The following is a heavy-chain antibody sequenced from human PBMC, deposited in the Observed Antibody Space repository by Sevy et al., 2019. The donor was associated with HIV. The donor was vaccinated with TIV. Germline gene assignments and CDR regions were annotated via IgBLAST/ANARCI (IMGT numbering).Heavy chain of an antibody. CDR1: GGSISSGSYY. CDR3: ATSWRYYASGKPEDLFDY. J-gene: IGHJ4*02. Sequence: SETLSLTCAVSGGSISSGSYYWTWIRQPAGKGLEWIGRIYSNGSTNYNPSLKSRVTTSADTSKNQFSVKLRSVTAADTAVYYCATSWRYYASGKPEDLFDYWGQGTQVTVSS. V-gene: IGHV4-61*02. D-gene: IGHD3-10*01. CDR2: IYSNGST.